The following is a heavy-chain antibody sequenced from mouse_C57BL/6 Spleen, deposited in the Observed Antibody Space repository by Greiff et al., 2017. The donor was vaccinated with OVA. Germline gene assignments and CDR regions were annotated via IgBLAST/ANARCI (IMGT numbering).Heavy chain of an antibody. CDR2: ICGDG. CDR1: GFSLTSFG. CDR3: ANPEAGWYFDV. Sequence: VQLKESGPGLVAPSPSLSITCTVSGFSLTSFGVSWVRQPPGQGLEWLGVICGDGGFSKDNSKSQVFLKLNSLQTEDTATYYCANPEAGWYFDVWGTGTTVTVSS. D-gene: IGHD3-2*02. V-gene: IGHV2-3*01. J-gene: IGHJ1*03.